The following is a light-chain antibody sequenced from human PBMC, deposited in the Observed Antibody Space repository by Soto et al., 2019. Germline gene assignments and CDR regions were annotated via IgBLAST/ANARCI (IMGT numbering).Light chain of an antibody. Sequence: DVVMTQSPLSLPVPPGEPASISCRSSQPLLHSNVFNYLDWYLQRPGQSPQLLIFLGSTRASGVPDRFSGSGSGTDFTLKISRVEAEDVGVYYCMQALQSPRTFGQGTKLEIK. CDR1: QPLLHSNVFNY. J-gene: IGKJ2*02. CDR3: MQALQSPRT. CDR2: LGS. V-gene: IGKV2-28*01.